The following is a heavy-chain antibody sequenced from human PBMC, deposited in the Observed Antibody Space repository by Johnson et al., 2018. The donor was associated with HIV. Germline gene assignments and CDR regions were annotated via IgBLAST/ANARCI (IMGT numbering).Heavy chain of an antibody. V-gene: IGHV3-33*08. J-gene: IGHJ3*02. CDR1: GFTFSRYW. Sequence: QVQLVESGGGLVQPGGSLRVSCAASGFTFSRYWLNWVRQAPGKGLEWVAVIWYDGSNKYYADSVKGRLTISRDNSKNTLYLQMNSLRAEGTDVYYCPSIAARRVSAFDIWGQGKMVTVSS. CDR3: PSIAARRVSAFDI. D-gene: IGHD6-6*01. CDR2: IWYDGSNK.